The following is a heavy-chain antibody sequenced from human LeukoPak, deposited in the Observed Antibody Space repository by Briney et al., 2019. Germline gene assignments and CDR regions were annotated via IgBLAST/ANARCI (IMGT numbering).Heavy chain of an antibody. V-gene: IGHV3-11*04. J-gene: IGHJ4*02. CDR2: ISSSGSTI. CDR3: ASERPTGDHWKAGLDY. D-gene: IGHD7-27*01. Sequence: GGSLRLSCAASGFTFSDYYMSWIRQAPGKGLEWVSYISSSGSTIYYADSVKGRFTISRDNAKNSLYLQMNSLRAEDTAVYYCASERPTGDHWKAGLDYWGQGTLVTVSS. CDR1: GFTFSDYY.